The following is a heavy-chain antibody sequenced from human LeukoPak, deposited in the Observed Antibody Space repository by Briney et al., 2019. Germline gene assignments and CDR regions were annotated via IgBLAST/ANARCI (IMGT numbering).Heavy chain of an antibody. Sequence: GASVKVSCKASGYTFTSYAMHWVRQAPGQRLEWMGWINVGNGNTKYSEKFRGRVTITRDTSADTAYMELNSLTSEDMAMYFCARDLWGDSSESSLYNWFDPWGQGTLVTVSS. D-gene: IGHD3-22*01. CDR3: ARDLWGDSSESSLYNWFDP. J-gene: IGHJ5*02. CDR1: GYTFTSYA. CDR2: INVGNGNT. V-gene: IGHV1-3*01.